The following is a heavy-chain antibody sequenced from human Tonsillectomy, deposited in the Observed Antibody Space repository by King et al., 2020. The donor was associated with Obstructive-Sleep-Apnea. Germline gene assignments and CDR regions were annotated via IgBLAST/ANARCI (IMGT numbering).Heavy chain of an antibody. D-gene: IGHD3-10*01. CDR1: GFTFSSYA. CDR2: ISYDGSNK. J-gene: IGHJ4*02. Sequence: VQLVESGGGVVQPGRSLRLSCAASGFTFSSYAMHWVRQAPGKGLEWVAVISYDGSNKYYADSVKGRFTISRDNSKNTLYLQMNSLRAEDTAVYYCARVSGSIPSYYFDYWGQGTLVTVSS. V-gene: IGHV3-30*04. CDR3: ARVSGSIPSYYFDY.